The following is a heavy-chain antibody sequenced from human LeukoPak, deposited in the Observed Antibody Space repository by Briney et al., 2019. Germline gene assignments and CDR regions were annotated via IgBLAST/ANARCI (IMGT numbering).Heavy chain of an antibody. V-gene: IGHV3-7*01. CDR2: IKQDGSEK. D-gene: IGHD1-26*01. Sequence: PGRSLRLSCAASGFTFSSYGMHWVRQAPGKGLEWVANIKQDGSEKNYVDSVKGRFTISRDNAKNSLYLQMNSLRAEDTAVYYCARDSRIVGATGGSDYWGQGTLVTVSS. CDR3: ARDSRIVGATGGSDY. J-gene: IGHJ4*02. CDR1: GFTFSSYG.